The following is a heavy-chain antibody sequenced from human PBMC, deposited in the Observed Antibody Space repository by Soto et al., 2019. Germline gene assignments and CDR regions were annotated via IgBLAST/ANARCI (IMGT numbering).Heavy chain of an antibody. CDR2: IVVGSGNT. Sequence: ASVKVSCKASGFTFTSSAMQWVRQARGQRLEWIGWIVVGSGNTNYAQKFQERVTITRDMSTSTAYMELSSLRSEDTAVYYCAAGGESDYYYYMDVWGKRTTVTVSS. D-gene: IGHD3-10*01. CDR1: GFTFTSSA. CDR3: AAGGESDYYYYMDV. J-gene: IGHJ6*03. V-gene: IGHV1-58*02.